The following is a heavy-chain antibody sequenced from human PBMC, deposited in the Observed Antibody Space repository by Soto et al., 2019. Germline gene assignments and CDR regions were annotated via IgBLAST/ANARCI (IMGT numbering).Heavy chain of an antibody. CDR3: AHSPWGAAPDY. CDR2: IYWNDDK. Sequence: SVPTLVNPTHTLTLTYTVSGFSVSARGVGVGWIRQPPGKALEWLGIIYWNDDKRYSPSLKSRLTITKDTSKNQVVLTMTNMDPVDTATYYCAHSPWGAAPDYWGQGTPVTVSS. D-gene: IGHD3-16*01. CDR1: GFSVSARGVG. V-gene: IGHV2-5*01. J-gene: IGHJ4*02.